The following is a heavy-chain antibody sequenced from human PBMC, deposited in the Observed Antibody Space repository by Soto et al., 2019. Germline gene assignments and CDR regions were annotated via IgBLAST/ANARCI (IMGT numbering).Heavy chain of an antibody. CDR2: INHSGST. V-gene: IGHV4-34*01. Sequence: SETLSLTCAVYGGSFSGYYWSWICQPPGKGLEWIGEINHSGSTNYNPSLKSRVTISVDTSKNQCSLKLSSVIAADTAVYYCARAVRITIFGVVIVPPGWFDPWGQGTLVTVS. J-gene: IGHJ5*02. CDR3: ARAVRITIFGVVIVPPGWFDP. CDR1: GGSFSGYY. D-gene: IGHD3-3*01.